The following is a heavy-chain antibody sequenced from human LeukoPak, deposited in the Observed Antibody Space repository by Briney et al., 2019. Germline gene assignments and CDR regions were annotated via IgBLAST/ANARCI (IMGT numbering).Heavy chain of an antibody. J-gene: IGHJ4*02. Sequence: PGGSLRLSCAASGFTFSSYAMSWVRQAPGKGLEWVSAISGSGGSTYYADSVKGRFTISRDNSKNTLYLQMNSLRAEDTAVYYCAKDRVNDYGDWGGFDYWGQGTLVTVSS. V-gene: IGHV3-23*01. CDR2: ISGSGGST. CDR1: GFTFSSYA. D-gene: IGHD4-17*01. CDR3: AKDRVNDYGDWGGFDY.